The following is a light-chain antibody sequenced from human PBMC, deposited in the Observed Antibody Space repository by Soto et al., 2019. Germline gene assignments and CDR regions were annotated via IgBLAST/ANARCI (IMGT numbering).Light chain of an antibody. CDR3: SSYAGSNNLV. CDR2: EVS. CDR1: SSDVGGYNY. Sequence: QSVLTQPPSASGSPGQSVTISCTGTSSDVGGYNYVSWYQQHPGKAPKLMIYEVSKRPSGVPDRFSGSKSGNTASLTVSGLQADDEADYYCSSYAGSNNLVFGRGSKLTVL. V-gene: IGLV2-8*01. J-gene: IGLJ2*01.